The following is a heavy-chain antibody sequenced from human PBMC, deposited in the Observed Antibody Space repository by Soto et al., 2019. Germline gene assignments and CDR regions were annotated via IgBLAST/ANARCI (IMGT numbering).Heavy chain of an antibody. CDR3: ITNGSGWYADY. V-gene: IGHV4-34*03. Sequence: SETLSLTCAVYGGSFSGYYWSWIRQPPGKGLEGSGEINHSGSTNYNPSLKSRVTISVDTSKNQFSLKLSSVTAADTAVDYCITNGSGWYADYWRQGTLVTVSS. CDR2: INHSGST. D-gene: IGHD6-19*01. CDR1: GGSFSGYY. J-gene: IGHJ4*02.